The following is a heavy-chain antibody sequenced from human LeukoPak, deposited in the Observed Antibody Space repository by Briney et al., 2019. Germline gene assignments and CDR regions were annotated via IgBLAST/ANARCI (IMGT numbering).Heavy chain of an antibody. J-gene: IGHJ4*02. CDR3: AREGVGATANFDY. Sequence: PGGSLRLSCVASGFTFSSYAMNWVRQAPGKGLEWVSSISSSSSYIYYADSVKGRFTISRDNAKNSLYLQMNSLRAEDTAVYYCAREGVGATANFDYWGQGTLVTVSS. CDR2: ISSSSSYI. D-gene: IGHD1-26*01. V-gene: IGHV3-21*01. CDR1: GFTFSSYA.